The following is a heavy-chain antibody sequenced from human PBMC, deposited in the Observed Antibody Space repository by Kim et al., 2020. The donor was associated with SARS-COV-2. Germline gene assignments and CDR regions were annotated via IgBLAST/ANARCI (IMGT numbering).Heavy chain of an antibody. Sequence: GGSLRLSCAASGFTFAHAWMSWVRQAPGKGLEWVGRIKSKADGETMDYSAPVKGRFTISRDDSKNTLFLQMNSLKSEDTAVYYCTLDAIVDASNNYYSPWLAFWGPGTPVTVSA. CDR3: TLDAIVDASNNYYSPWLAF. CDR1: GFTFAHAW. D-gene: IGHD1-26*01. J-gene: IGHJ5*01. CDR2: IKSKADGETM. V-gene: IGHV3-15*01.